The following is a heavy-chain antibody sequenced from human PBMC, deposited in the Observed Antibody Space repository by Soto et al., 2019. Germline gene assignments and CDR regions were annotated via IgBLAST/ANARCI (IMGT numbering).Heavy chain of an antibody. CDR3: ARDGEYSSGWFIFDH. V-gene: IGHV4-4*07. J-gene: IGHJ4*02. CDR2: MYVTGTT. D-gene: IGHD6-19*01. Sequence: QVQLQESGPGLVKPSETLSLTCTISGDSISSYFWSWIRQPAGKGLEWIGRMYVTGTTSYNPSLKSRVTMSVDTSQNRFSLRLSSVTAADTAVYYCARDGEYSSGWFIFDHWGQGALVTVSS. CDR1: GDSISSYF.